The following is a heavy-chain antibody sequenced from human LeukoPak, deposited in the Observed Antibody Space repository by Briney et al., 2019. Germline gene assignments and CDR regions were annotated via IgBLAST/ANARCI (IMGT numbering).Heavy chain of an antibody. J-gene: IGHJ4*02. Sequence: SSETLSLTCTVSGGSISSYYWSWIRQPPGKGLEWIGYIYYSGSTNYNPSLKSRVTISVDTSKNQFSLKLSSVTAADTAVYYCARTKKGWLQFGPFDYWGQGTLVTVSS. D-gene: IGHD5-24*01. CDR1: GGSISSYY. CDR3: ARTKKGWLQFGPFDY. CDR2: IYYSGST. V-gene: IGHV4-59*08.